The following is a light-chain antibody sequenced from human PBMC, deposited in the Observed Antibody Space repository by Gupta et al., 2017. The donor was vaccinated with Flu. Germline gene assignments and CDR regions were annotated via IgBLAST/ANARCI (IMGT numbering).Light chain of an antibody. J-gene: IGLJ2*01. CDR3: KNWRTGSFV. Sequence: QPALTQSPSASASLGTSVKLTCTLSSGHSTYAIAWHQQQPGKGPRFLMMVYSDGSHNTGDAIPYCVASSGYATALSINIYSVESEAESYYQCKNWRTGSFVFGGGTKMTVL. CDR1: SGHSTYA. CDR2: VYSDGSH. V-gene: IGLV4-69*02.